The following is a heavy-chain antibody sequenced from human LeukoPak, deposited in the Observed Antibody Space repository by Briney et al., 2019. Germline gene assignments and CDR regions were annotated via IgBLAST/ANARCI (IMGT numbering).Heavy chain of an antibody. D-gene: IGHD3-10*01. J-gene: IGHJ4*02. CDR1: SGSFSGYY. CDR3: ARTTMVRGVDY. V-gene: IGHV4-34*01. CDR2: INHSGST. Sequence: SETLSLTCAVYSGSFSGYYWSWIRQPPGKGLEWIGEINHSGSTNYNPSLKSRVTISVDTSKNQFSLKLSSVTAADTAVYYCARTTMVRGVDYWGQGTLVTVSS.